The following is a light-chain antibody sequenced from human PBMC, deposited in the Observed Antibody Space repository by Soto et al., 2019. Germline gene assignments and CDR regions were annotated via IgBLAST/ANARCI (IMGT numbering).Light chain of an antibody. Sequence: QSVLTQPPSVSGAPGQRVTISCTGSNSNIGTGYDVHWYQQVPGTAPKLLIYGNNKRASGVPDRFSGFKSGTSASLAITGLQAEDEADYYCQSYDISLNGFYVFGTGTKVTAL. V-gene: IGLV1-40*01. J-gene: IGLJ1*01. CDR3: QSYDISLNGFYV. CDR1: NSNIGTGYD. CDR2: GNN.